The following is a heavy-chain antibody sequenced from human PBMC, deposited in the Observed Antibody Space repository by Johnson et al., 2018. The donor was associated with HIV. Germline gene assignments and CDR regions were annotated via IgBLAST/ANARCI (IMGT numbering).Heavy chain of an antibody. CDR1: AFTFSSFG. CDR2: IQNDGTNK. J-gene: IGHJ3*02. V-gene: IGHV3-30*02. CDR3: ARDLAMIVVAYAFDI. Sequence: QVQLVESGGGLVQPGGSLRLSCAASAFTFSSFGMHWVRQAPGKGLEWVSFIQNDGTNKYYADFVKGRFTISRDNSKNTRYMQMNSLRAEDTAVYYCARDLAMIVVAYAFDIWGQGTMVTVSS. D-gene: IGHD3-22*01.